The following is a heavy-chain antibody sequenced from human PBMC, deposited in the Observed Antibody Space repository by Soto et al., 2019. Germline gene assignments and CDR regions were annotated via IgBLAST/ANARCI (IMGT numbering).Heavy chain of an antibody. J-gene: IGHJ4*02. V-gene: IGHV4-59*12. CDR2: IHHSGNT. CDR1: GGSISSYY. Sequence: SETLSLTYTVSGGSISSYYWSWIRQPPGKGLEWIGYIHHSGNTNYNPSLRSRITISADTSKNQFSLHLTSMTAEDTAVYYCARDGNWRLDYWGQGALVTVSS. CDR3: ARDGNWRLDY. D-gene: IGHD1-1*01.